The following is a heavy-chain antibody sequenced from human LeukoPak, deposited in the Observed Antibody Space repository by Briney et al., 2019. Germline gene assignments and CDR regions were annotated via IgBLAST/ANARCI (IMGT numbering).Heavy chain of an antibody. CDR2: INSSSSYT. V-gene: IGHV3-11*06. CDR1: GFTFSGYY. Sequence: PGGSLRLSCAASGFTFSGYYMSWIRQAPGKGLEWVSYINSSSSYTNYADSVKGRFTISRDNAKNSLYLQMNSLRAEDTAVYYCARDNRHYYDSSGYYQDFDYWGQGTLVTVSS. D-gene: IGHD3-22*01. CDR3: ARDNRHYYDSSGYYQDFDY. J-gene: IGHJ4*02.